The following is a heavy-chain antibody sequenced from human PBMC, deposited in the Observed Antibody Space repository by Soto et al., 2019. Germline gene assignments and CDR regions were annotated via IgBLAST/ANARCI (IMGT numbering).Heavy chain of an antibody. V-gene: IGHV3-53*01. CDR2: IYSGGST. Sequence: GGSLRLSCAASGFTVSSNYMSWVRQAPGKGLEWVSVIYSGGSTYYADSVKGRFTISRDNSKNTLYLQMNSLRAEDTAVYYCARARIQLWAPLDYWGQGTLVTVSS. CDR1: GFTVSSNY. D-gene: IGHD5-18*01. J-gene: IGHJ4*02. CDR3: ARARIQLWAPLDY.